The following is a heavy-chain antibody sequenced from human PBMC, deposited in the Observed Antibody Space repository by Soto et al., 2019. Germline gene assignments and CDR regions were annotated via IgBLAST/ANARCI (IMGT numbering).Heavy chain of an antibody. J-gene: IGHJ4*02. V-gene: IGHV4-31*03. CDR1: GDSVSSGGAY. D-gene: IGHD3-10*01. Sequence: QVQLQESGPGLVKPSQTLSLTCTVSGDSVSSGGAYWSWIRQHPGKGLEWIGYIYYSGSANYTPSLKSRLTISQTASQNQVSMRLSSVTAADTAGYYCARLKSRYYKIISYYFDYWGRGTLVTLSS. CDR2: IYYSGSA. CDR3: ARLKSRYYKIISYYFDY.